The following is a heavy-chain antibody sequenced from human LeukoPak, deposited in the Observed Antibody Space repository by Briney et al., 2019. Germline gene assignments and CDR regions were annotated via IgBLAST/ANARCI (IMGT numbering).Heavy chain of an antibody. V-gene: IGHV3-21*04. D-gene: IGHD1-26*01. CDR3: AKKGATTGDFDY. CDR2: ISSSTSYI. J-gene: IGHJ4*02. CDR1: GFTFSDYS. Sequence: KPGGSLRLSCAASGFTFSDYSMNWVRQAPGKGLEWVSSISSSTSYIFYADSMKGRFTISRDNSKNTLYLQMNSLRAEDTAVYYCAKKGATTGDFDYWGQGTPVTVSS.